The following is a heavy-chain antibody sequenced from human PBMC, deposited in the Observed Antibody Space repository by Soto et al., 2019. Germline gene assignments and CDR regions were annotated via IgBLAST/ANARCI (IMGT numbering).Heavy chain of an antibody. CDR2: IYYSGST. CDR1: GGSISSYY. V-gene: IGHV4-59*08. CDR3: ARRDGSCFDY. J-gene: IGHJ4*02. Sequence: QVQLQESGPGLVKPSETLSLTCTVSGGSISSYYWSWIRQPPGKGLEWIGYIYYSGSTNYNPSLKRRLTISVDTSKTQFPLKLSSVTAADTAVYSRARRDGSCFDYWGQGTLVTVSS.